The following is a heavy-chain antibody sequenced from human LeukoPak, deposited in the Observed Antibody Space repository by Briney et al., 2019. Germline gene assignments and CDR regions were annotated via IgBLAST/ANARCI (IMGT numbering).Heavy chain of an antibody. D-gene: IGHD6-13*01. CDR2: IWYDGSNK. CDR3: ARDRSSSWYEYYHGMDV. J-gene: IGHJ6*02. Sequence: GGSLRLSCAASGFTLSSYGMHWVRQAPGKGLEWVAVIWYDGSNKYYADSVKGRFTISRDNSKNTLYLQMNSLRAEDTAVYYCARDRSSSWYEYYHGMDVWGQGTTVTVSS. CDR1: GFTLSSYG. V-gene: IGHV3-33*01.